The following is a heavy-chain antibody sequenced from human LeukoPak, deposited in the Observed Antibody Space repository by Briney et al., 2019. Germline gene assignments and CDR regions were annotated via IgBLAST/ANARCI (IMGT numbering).Heavy chain of an antibody. CDR1: GGSISSYY. J-gene: IGHJ1*01. CDR2: IYYSGST. V-gene: IGHV4-59*01. Sequence: SETLSLTCTVSGGSISSYYWSWIRQPPGKGLEWIGYIYYSGSTNYNPTLRSRVTISVDTSKNQFSLKLSSVTAADTAVYYCAGHDSSGTYFQHWGQGTLVTVSS. CDR3: AGHDSSGTYFQH. D-gene: IGHD3-22*01.